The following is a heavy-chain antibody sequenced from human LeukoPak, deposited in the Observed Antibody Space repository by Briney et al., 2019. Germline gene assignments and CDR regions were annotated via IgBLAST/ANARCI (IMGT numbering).Heavy chain of an antibody. CDR3: ATQMKRDYGAYRSD. J-gene: IGHJ4*02. CDR1: GYSISSGYY. Sequence: PSETLPLTCAVSGYSISSGYYWGWIRQPPGKGLEWIGSIYHSGSTYYNPSLKSRVTISVDTSKNQFSLKLTSVTAADTAVYYCATQMKRDYGAYRSDWGQGTLVTVST. CDR2: IYHSGST. D-gene: IGHD4-17*01. V-gene: IGHV4-38-2*01.